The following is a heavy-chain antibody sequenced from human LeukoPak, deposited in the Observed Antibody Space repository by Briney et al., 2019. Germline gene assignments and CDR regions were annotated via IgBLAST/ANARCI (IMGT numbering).Heavy chain of an antibody. CDR1: GFTFSSYA. J-gene: IGHJ4*02. V-gene: IGHV3-30-3*01. D-gene: IGHD3-22*01. CDR3: ARDDSSGYYYGVDY. CDR2: ISYDGSNK. Sequence: GRSLRLSCAASGFTFSSYAMHWVRQAPGKGLEWVAVISYDGSNKYYADSVKGRFTISRDNSKNTLYLQMNSLRAEDTAVYYCARDDSSGYYYGVDYWGQGTLVTVSS.